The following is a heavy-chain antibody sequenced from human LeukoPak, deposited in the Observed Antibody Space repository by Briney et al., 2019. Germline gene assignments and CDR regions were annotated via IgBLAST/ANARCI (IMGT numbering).Heavy chain of an antibody. CDR1: GYTLTELS. J-gene: IGHJ6*02. V-gene: IGHV1-24*01. CDR3: ARCASGYSSGPDYYYYGMDV. CDR2: FDPEDGET. Sequence: ASVKVSCKVSGYTLTELSMHWVRQAPGKGLEWMGGFDPEDGETIYAQKFQGRVTMTEDTSTDTAYMELSSLRSEDTAVYYCARCASGYSSGPDYYYYGMDVWGQGTTVTVSS. D-gene: IGHD5-18*01.